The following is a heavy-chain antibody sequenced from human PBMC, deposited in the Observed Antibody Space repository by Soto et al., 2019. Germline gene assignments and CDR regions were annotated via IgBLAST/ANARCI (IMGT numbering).Heavy chain of an antibody. V-gene: IGHV4-30-4*01. CDR3: ARAVLRYYYGMDV. J-gene: IGHJ6*02. Sequence: SETLSLTCTVSGDSISSGDYYWSWIRQPPGKGLEWIGYIYYSGSTHYNPSLKSRVTISLDTSKNQFSLKLTSVTAADTAVYYCARAVLRYYYGMDVWGQGTTVTVSS. CDR2: IYYSGST. CDR1: GDSISSGDYY. D-gene: IGHD1-20*01.